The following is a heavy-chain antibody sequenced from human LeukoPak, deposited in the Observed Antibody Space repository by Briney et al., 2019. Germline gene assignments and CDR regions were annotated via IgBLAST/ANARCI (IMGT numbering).Heavy chain of an antibody. D-gene: IGHD6-13*01. CDR2: IYYSGST. Sequence: SETLSLTCTVSGGSISSSSYYWGWIRQPPGKGLEWIGSIYYSGSTYYNPSLKSRVTISVDTSKNQFSLKPSSVTAADTAVYYCARRLSSWYVGYFNYWGQGTLVTVSS. CDR3: ARRLSSWYVGYFNY. J-gene: IGHJ4*02. CDR1: GGSISSSSYY. V-gene: IGHV4-39*01.